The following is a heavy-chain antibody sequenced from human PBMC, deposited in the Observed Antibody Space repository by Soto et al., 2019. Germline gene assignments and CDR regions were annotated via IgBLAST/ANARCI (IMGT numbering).Heavy chain of an antibody. CDR2: ISYDGSNK. Sequence: GSLRLSCAASGFTFSSYGMHWVRQAPGKGLEWVAVISYDGSNKYYADSVKGRFTISRDNSNNTLYLQMNSLRAEDTAVYYCAKVATMVYYYYGMDVWGQGTTVTVSS. V-gene: IGHV3-30*18. CDR1: GFTFSSYG. CDR3: AKVATMVYYYYGMDV. J-gene: IGHJ6*02. D-gene: IGHD5-12*01.